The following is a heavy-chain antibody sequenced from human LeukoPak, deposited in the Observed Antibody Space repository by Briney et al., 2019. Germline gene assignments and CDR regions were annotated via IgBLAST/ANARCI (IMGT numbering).Heavy chain of an antibody. Sequence: SETLSLTCTVSGGSISSYYWSWIRQPPGKGLEWIGYIYYSGSTNYNPSLKSRVTISVDTSKNQFSLKLSSVTAADTAVYYCARDSFAGTSAFLGYWGQGTLVTVSS. D-gene: IGHD6-13*01. J-gene: IGHJ4*02. CDR3: ARDSFAGTSAFLGY. V-gene: IGHV4-59*01. CDR1: GGSISSYY. CDR2: IYYSGST.